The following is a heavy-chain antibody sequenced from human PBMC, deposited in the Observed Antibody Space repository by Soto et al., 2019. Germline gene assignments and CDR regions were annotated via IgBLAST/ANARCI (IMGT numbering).Heavy chain of an antibody. CDR1: GESFSGYY. V-gene: IGHV4-34*01. D-gene: IGHD6-19*01. CDR3: ARGPGWSASSAPFAY. Sequence: QVQLQPWGAGLLKPSETLSLTCAVYGESFSGYYWSWIRQPPGKGLEWIGEINHSGSTKYILFIKSRVTITVDTYKNQCSLKLSSVTAANTAVYYCARGPGWSASSAPFAYWGQGTLVTVS. J-gene: IGHJ4*02. CDR2: INHSGST.